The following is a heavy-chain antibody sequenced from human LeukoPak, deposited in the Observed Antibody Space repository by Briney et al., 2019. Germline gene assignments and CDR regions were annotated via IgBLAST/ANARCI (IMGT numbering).Heavy chain of an antibody. J-gene: IGHJ2*01. D-gene: IGHD3-22*01. CDR3: ARNQHSYDSSGPGYWYFDL. V-gene: IGHV4-59*01. CDR1: DGSISSYY. Sequence: SETLFLTCTVSDGSISSYYWSWIRQPPGKGLEWIGYIYHSGSTNYNPSLKSRVTISVDTSKNEFSLKLSSVTAADTAMYYCARNQHSYDSSGPGYWYFDLWGRGTLVTVSS. CDR2: IYHSGST.